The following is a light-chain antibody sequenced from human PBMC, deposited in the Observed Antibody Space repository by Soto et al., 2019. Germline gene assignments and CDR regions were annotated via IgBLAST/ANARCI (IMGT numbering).Light chain of an antibody. CDR2: RAS. V-gene: IGKV1-5*03. J-gene: IGKJ4*01. CDR3: QEYNSY. Sequence: DTQMTQSPSTLSASVGEGITITCRASHGIDDWLAWYQQKPGKAPNLLIYRASHLESGVPSRFRGSGFGTEFTLIISSLQPDDSGTYYCQEYNSYFGGGTKVEI. CDR1: HGIDDW.